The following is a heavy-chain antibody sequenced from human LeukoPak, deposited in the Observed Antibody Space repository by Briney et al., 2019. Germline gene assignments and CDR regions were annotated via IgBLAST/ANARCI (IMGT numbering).Heavy chain of an antibody. J-gene: IGHJ4*02. V-gene: IGHV4-39*01. D-gene: IGHD6-19*01. CDR3: ARHVGIGSGWYYFDY. CDR1: GGSISSSSYY. CDR2: IIYRGST. Sequence: TSETLSLTCTVSGGSISSSSYYWGWIRQPPGKGLEWIGSIIYRGSTYYNPSLKSRITISVDTSKNQFSLKLSSVTAADTAEYYCARHVGIGSGWYYFDYWGQGTLVTVSS.